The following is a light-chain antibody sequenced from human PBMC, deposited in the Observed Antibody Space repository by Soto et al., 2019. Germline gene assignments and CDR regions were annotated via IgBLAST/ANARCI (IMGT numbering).Light chain of an antibody. V-gene: IGKV1-39*01. Sequence: DIQMTQSPSSLSASVGDRVTITCRASQSISGYLNWYQQKPGKAPKVLISGASTLHNGVPSRFSGRGSGTDFTLTISCLQPEDVATYYCQQSLSTLLTFGGGTKVEIK. J-gene: IGKJ4*01. CDR3: QQSLSTLLT. CDR2: GAS. CDR1: QSISGY.